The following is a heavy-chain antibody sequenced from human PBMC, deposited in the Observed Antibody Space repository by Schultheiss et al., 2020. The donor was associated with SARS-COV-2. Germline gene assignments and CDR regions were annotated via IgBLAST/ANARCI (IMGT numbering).Heavy chain of an antibody. CDR3: AREYDILTGYYDYFDY. CDR1: GGSISSYY. D-gene: IGHD3-9*01. V-gene: IGHV4-4*07. CDR2: IYTSGST. J-gene: IGHJ4*02. Sequence: SETLSLTCAVSGGSISSYYWSWIRQPPGKGLEWIGRIYTSGSTNYNPSLKSRVTMSVDTSKNQFSLKLSSVTAADTAVYYCAREYDILTGYYDYFDYWGQGTLVTVSS.